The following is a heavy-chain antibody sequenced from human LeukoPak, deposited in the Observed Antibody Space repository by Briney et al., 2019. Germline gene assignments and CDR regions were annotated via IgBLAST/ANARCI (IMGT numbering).Heavy chain of an antibody. CDR3: ARDWRWACFDY. J-gene: IGHJ4*02. CDR1: GFNLDGYA. D-gene: IGHD3-16*01. Sequence: PGGSLRLSCAASGFNLDGYAMHWVRQAPGKGLEWVSGITWNSGYIVYADSVKGRFTISRDNAKNSLYLQMNSLRAEDTAVYYCARDWRWACFDYWGQGTLVTVSS. V-gene: IGHV3-9*01. CDR2: ITWNSGYI.